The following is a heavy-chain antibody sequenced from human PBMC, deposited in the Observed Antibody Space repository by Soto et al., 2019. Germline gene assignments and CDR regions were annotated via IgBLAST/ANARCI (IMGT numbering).Heavy chain of an antibody. J-gene: IGHJ6*02. V-gene: IGHV4-59*01. CDR3: ARDKTRLGGTGIYYFYGMDV. CDR1: GASITGYY. Sequence: QVQLQESGPGLVKPSETLSLTCQVSGASITGYYWSWIRQSPGKGLEWIGHIYYGRNTNYSPSLNSRVSISLDTSMQQFSLKLSSVTAADTAIYYCARDKTRLGGTGIYYFYGMDVWGQGTTVTVSS. CDR2: IYYGRNT. D-gene: IGHD2-8*02.